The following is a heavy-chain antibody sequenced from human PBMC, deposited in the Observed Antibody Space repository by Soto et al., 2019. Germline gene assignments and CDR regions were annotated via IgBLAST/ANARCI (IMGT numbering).Heavy chain of an antibody. D-gene: IGHD3-22*01. Sequence: EVQLVESGGGLVQPGGSLRLSCAAPRFTFSTYWMHWVRQAPGKGLGWVSRINSDGTGTSYADSVKGRITISRDNAKNTLYLQMNSLRSEDTAVYYCAGDSSGYSYDAFDIWGQGTMVTVSS. CDR2: INSDGTGT. CDR3: AGDSSGYSYDAFDI. V-gene: IGHV3-74*01. CDR1: RFTFSTYW. J-gene: IGHJ3*02.